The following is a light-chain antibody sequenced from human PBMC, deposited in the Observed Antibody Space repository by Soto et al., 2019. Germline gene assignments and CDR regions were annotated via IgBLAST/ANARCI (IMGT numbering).Light chain of an antibody. V-gene: IGKV3-20*01. Sequence: EIVLTQPPGTLSLSPGERATLSCRASQSVSSSTSLAWYQQKTGQAPRLLIYGASSRAVGVPDRFSGSGSGTDFTLTISRLEPEDFAVYYCQQYGDSPLTFGGGTKVE. J-gene: IGKJ4*01. CDR3: QQYGDSPLT. CDR2: GAS. CDR1: QSVSSSTS.